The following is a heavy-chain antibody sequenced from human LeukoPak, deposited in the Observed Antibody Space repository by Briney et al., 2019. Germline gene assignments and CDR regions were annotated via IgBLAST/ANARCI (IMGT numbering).Heavy chain of an antibody. V-gene: IGHV4-59*02. CDR2: IYYSGST. D-gene: IGHD3-22*01. Sequence: SEALSLTCTVSGGSVTRYYWSWIRQPPGKGLEWIGYIYYSGSTNYNPSLKSRVTISVDTSKNQFSLKLSSVTAADTAVYYCARDLGHYDSSGDYWGQGTLVTVSS. CDR3: ARDLGHYDSSGDY. J-gene: IGHJ4*02. CDR1: GGSVTRYY.